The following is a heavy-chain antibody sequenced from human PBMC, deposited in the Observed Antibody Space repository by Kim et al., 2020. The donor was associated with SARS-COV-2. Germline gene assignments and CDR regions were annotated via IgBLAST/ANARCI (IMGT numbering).Heavy chain of an antibody. CDR1: GFTFSSYS. Sequence: GGSLRLSCAASGFTFSSYSMNWVRQAPGKGLEWVSYISSSSSTIYYADSVKGRFTISRDNAKNSLYLQMNSLRDEDTAVYYCAREGRSWPHYYYYGMDVWGQGTTVTVSS. V-gene: IGHV3-48*02. CDR2: ISSSSSTI. D-gene: IGHD6-13*01. J-gene: IGHJ6*02. CDR3: AREGRSWPHYYYYGMDV.